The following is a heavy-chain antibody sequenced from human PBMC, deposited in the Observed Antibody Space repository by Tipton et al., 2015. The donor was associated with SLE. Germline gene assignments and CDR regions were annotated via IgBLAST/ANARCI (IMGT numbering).Heavy chain of an antibody. Sequence: TLSLTCTVSGGSVSSGSYYWSWIRQPPGKGLEWIGYIYYSGSTNYSGSTNYNPSLKSRVTISIDTSKNQFSLKLSSVAAADTAVFYCARGYSSGWPYYYYYGMDVWGQGTTVTVSS. CDR3: ARGYSSGWPYYYYYGMDV. CDR2: IYYSGSTNYSGST. J-gene: IGHJ6*02. V-gene: IGHV4-61*01. CDR1: GGSVSSGSYY. D-gene: IGHD6-19*01.